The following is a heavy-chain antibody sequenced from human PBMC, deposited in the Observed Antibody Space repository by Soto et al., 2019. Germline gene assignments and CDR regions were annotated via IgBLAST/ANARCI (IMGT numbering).Heavy chain of an antibody. J-gene: IGHJ4*02. Sequence: QVQLQESGPGLVKPSGTLSLTCAVSGGSISSSNWWSWVRQPPGKGLEWIGEIYHSGSTNYNPSLKRGFTISVYKYKNQFYMKLSSVTATDTAVYSCARTPWDGYTRYDFDYWGKGTLFTVSS. V-gene: IGHV4-4*02. CDR2: IYHSGST. D-gene: IGHD5-18*01. CDR3: ARTPWDGYTRYDFDY. CDR1: GGSISSSNW.